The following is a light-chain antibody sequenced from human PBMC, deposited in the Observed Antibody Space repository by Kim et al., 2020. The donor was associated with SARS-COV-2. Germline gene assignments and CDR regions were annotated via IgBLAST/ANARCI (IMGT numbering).Light chain of an antibody. CDR3: QQYYSTPDT. CDR2: WAS. Sequence: RATINFKSSQSVLYSSNNKNYLAWYQQKPGQPPKLLIYWASTRESGVPDRFSGSGSGTDFTLTISSLQAEDVAVYYCQQYYSTPDTFGQGTKLEIK. V-gene: IGKV4-1*01. J-gene: IGKJ2*01. CDR1: QSVLYSSNNKNY.